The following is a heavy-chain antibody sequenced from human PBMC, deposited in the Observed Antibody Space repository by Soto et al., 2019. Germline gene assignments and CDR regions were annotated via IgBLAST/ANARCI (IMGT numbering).Heavy chain of an antibody. Sequence: QVQLVQSGAEMKKPGSSVKVSCKASGGTFSSSAISWVRQTPGQGLEWMGGIIPIFATADYAQKFQGRVTITADEYTSSVYMELRSLRSDDTAVYYCARGPGYCSGGSCYSGFGYWGQGTLVTVSS. CDR3: ARGPGYCSGGSCYSGFGY. CDR1: GGTFSSSA. V-gene: IGHV1-69*01. CDR2: IIPIFATA. D-gene: IGHD2-15*01. J-gene: IGHJ4*02.